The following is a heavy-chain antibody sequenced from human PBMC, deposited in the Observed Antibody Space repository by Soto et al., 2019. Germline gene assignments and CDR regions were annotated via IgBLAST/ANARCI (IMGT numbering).Heavy chain of an antibody. CDR3: ARRPTLKAPNYSGYEEDY. D-gene: IGHD5-12*01. Sequence: SETLSLTCTVSGGSISSSSYYWGWIRQPPGKGLEWIGSIYYSGTTHYKSSLKSRVTISVDTSKNQFSLRLSSVTAADTAVYYCARRPTLKAPNYSGYEEDYWGQGTLVTVSS. J-gene: IGHJ4*02. CDR2: IYYSGTT. CDR1: GGSISSSSYY. V-gene: IGHV4-39*01.